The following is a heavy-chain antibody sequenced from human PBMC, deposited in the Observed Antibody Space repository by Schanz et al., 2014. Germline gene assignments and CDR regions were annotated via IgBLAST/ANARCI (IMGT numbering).Heavy chain of an antibody. CDR3: AKVRYSSGWRGDYFDE. Sequence: EVHLLESGGGLVPPGGSLRLSCAASGFNFSDYAMCWVRQAPGKGLEWVSAISGGGGTTCYTDSVKGRFTISRDNSKNTLYLQMNSLRAEDTAVYYCAKVRYSSGWRGDYFDECGQGTLVTVAS. CDR2: ISGGGGTT. CDR1: GFNFSDYA. V-gene: IGHV3-23*01. D-gene: IGHD6-25*01. J-gene: IGHJ4*02.